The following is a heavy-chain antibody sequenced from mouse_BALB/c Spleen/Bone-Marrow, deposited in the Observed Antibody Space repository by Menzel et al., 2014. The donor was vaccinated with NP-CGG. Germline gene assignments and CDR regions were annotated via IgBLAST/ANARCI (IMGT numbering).Heavy chain of an antibody. CDR2: FDPFNGGT. CDR1: GYLFTSYY. J-gene: IGHJ4*01. V-gene: IGHV1S135*01. D-gene: IGHD2-3*01. Sequence: LQESGPELMKPGASVKISCKASGYLFTSYYMHWVKQSHGESLEWIGYFDPFNGGTSYNQKFKGKATLTVDKSSSTAYMQLSSLTSEDSAVYFCARSYDGYPYAMNYWGQGTSVTVSS. CDR3: ARSYDGYPYAMNY.